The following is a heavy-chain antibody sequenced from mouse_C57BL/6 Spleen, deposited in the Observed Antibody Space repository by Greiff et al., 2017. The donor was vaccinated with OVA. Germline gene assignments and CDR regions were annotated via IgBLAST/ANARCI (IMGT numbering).Heavy chain of an antibody. Sequence: EVQLQASGAELVRPGASVKLSCTASGFNIKDDYMHWVKQRPEQGLEWIGWIDPENGDTEYASKFQGKATITADTSSNTAYLQLSSLTSEDTAVYYCTSEGTDYWGQGTTLTVSS. D-gene: IGHD3-3*01. CDR1: GFNIKDDY. V-gene: IGHV14-4*01. J-gene: IGHJ2*01. CDR2: IDPENGDT. CDR3: TSEGTDY.